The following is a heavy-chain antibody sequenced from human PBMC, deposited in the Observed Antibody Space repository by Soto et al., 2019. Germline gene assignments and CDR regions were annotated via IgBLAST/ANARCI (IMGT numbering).Heavy chain of an antibody. Sequence: SQTLPLTSAVFGGTFIGYYWRRIRQTPGKGLEWIGEINHSGSTNYNPSLKSRVTISVDTSKNQFSLKLSSVTAADTAVYYCARDRRYSRSWYGPHWFDPWGQGTLVTV. D-gene: IGHD6-13*01. CDR3: ARDRRYSRSWYGPHWFDP. J-gene: IGHJ5*02. V-gene: IGHV4-34*01. CDR1: GGTFIGYY. CDR2: INHSGST.